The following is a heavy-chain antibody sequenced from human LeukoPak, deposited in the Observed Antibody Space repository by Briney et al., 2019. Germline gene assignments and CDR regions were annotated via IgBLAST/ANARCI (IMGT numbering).Heavy chain of an antibody. D-gene: IGHD1-26*01. Sequence: PGGSLRLSCAASGFTFSSYSMNWVRQAPGRGLEWVSSISNSGTYIYYADSLKGRFTISRDNARNSLYLQMNSLKVEDTAVYYCARDRIVGATIDYWGQGTLVTVSS. CDR1: GFTFSSYS. V-gene: IGHV3-21*01. CDR3: ARDRIVGATIDY. J-gene: IGHJ4*02. CDR2: ISNSGTYI.